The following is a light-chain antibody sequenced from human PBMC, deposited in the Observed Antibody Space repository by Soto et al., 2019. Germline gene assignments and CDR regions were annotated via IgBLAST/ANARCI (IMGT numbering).Light chain of an antibody. CDR3: QSYDSSLSALYV. Sequence: QSVLTQPPSVSGAPGQRVTISCTGSSSNIGAGYEVNWYQHLPGTAPKLLIYDNNNRPSGVPDRLSGSKSGTSASLAITGLRAEDEAEYYCQSYDSSLSALYVFGTGTKLTVL. CDR2: DNN. V-gene: IGLV1-40*01. CDR1: SSNIGAGYE. J-gene: IGLJ1*01.